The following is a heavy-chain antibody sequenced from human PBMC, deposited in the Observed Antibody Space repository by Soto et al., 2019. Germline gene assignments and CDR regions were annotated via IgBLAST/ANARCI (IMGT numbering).Heavy chain of an antibody. CDR1: WFSLISYGVG. Sequence: QITLKESGPTLVKPTQTLTVTCTFSWFSLISYGVGVGWIHQPPREALEWLALIYWDDDKRYSPSLKTRLTITKDTSKNEVVLTMTNMDPVVTATYYCEHPNSGNFYYFDSWGQGILVTVSS. D-gene: IGHD1-26*01. CDR2: IYWDDDK. CDR3: EHPNSGNFYYFDS. V-gene: IGHV2-5*02. J-gene: IGHJ4*02.